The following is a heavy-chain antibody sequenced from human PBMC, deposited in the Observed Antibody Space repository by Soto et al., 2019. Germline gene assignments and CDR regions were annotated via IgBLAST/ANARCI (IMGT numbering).Heavy chain of an antibody. J-gene: IGHJ5*02. CDR3: ARHHYSKYQLLFEGASEYNWFDP. D-gene: IGHD2-2*01. CDR2: IYPGDSDT. CDR1: GYSFTIYW. V-gene: IGHV5-51*01. Sequence: PGESLKISCKGSGYSFTIYWIGWVRQMPGKGLEWMGIIYPGDSDTRYSPSFQGQVTIPADKSISTAYLQWSSLKASDTAMYYCARHHYSKYQLLFEGASEYNWFDPWGQGTLVTVSP.